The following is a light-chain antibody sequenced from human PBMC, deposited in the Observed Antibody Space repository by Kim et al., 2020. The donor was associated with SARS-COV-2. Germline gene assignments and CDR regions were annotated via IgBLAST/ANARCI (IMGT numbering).Light chain of an antibody. CDR1: QGISSY. CDR2: AAS. Sequence: DIQLTQSPSFLSASVGDRVTITCRASQGISSYLAWYQQKPGKAPNLLIYAASTLLSGVPSRFSGSGSGTEFTLTISSLQPEDFATYYCQQLNSYPRTFGGGTKVDIK. CDR3: QQLNSYPRT. V-gene: IGKV1-9*01. J-gene: IGKJ4*01.